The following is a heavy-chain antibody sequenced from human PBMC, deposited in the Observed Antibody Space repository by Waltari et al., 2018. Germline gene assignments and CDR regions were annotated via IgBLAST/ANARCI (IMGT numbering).Heavy chain of an antibody. J-gene: IGHJ4*02. V-gene: IGHV4-39*07. CDR2: IYSTGNT. CDR1: GVPISSSQYH. Sequence: QLQESGPRLVKPSETLSLTCSVSGVPISSSQYHWVWIRQPPGKGLEWIGTIYSTGNTNYNTSLKSRVTMSADTSKSQFSLRLTSVTAADTAVYYCARLIRGSCDYWGQGNLVTVSS. CDR3: ARLIRGSCDY. D-gene: IGHD1-26*01.